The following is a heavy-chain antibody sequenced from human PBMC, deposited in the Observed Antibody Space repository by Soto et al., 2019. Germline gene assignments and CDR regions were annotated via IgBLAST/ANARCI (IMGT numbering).Heavy chain of an antibody. CDR2: IDSRGGGT. CDR3: AKYGGSSTRYFDY. D-gene: IGHD3-10*01. CDR1: GFTFSTYA. V-gene: IGHV3-23*01. J-gene: IGHJ4*02. Sequence: GGSLRLSCAASGFTFSTYAMTCVRQAPGKGLEWVSVIDSRGGGTYYADSVEGRFTISRDNSKNTLYLQMNSLRAEDTAVYYCAKYGGSSTRYFDYWGQGTLVTVSS.